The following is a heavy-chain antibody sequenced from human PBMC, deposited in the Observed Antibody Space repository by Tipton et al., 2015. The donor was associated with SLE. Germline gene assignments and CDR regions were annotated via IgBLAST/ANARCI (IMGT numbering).Heavy chain of an antibody. CDR2: IYYSGST. V-gene: IGHV4-39*07. CDR3: ARQEWGGDAFDI. D-gene: IGHD3-16*01. Sequence: TLSLTCTVSGGSFSSSSYYWCWIRQPPGKGLEWIGSIYYSGSTYYNPSLKSRVTISVDTSKNQFSLKLSPVTAADTAVYYCARQEWGGDAFDIWGQGTMVTVSS. J-gene: IGHJ3*02. CDR1: GGSFSSSSYY.